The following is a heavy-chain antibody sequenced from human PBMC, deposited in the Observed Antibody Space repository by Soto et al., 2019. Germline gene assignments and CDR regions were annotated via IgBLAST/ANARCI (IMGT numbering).Heavy chain of an antibody. D-gene: IGHD1-7*01. J-gene: IGHJ4*02. V-gene: IGHV4-4*02. CDR2: IYHSGST. CDR3: TSQITGTNGFDF. CDR1: SGSINTSNW. Sequence: QVQLQESGPGLVKPSGTLSLTCAVSSGSINTSNWWSWVRQPPGKGLEWIGEIYHSGSTNYNPAFSSRLTLSVDRSKNLFSLRLNSVTAAATAVYYCTSQITGTNGFDFWGQGTLVTVSS.